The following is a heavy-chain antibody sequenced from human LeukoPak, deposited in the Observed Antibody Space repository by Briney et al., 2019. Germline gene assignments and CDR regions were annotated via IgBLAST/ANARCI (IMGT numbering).Heavy chain of an antibody. V-gene: IGHV4-59*01. CDR3: ARVGGAPLGAFDI. CDR1: GASISSYY. J-gene: IGHJ3*02. CDR2: IYYSGSS. D-gene: IGHD3-16*01. Sequence: SETLSLTCSVSGASISSYYWNWIRQAPGKGLEWIGYIYYSGSSNYNPSLKSRVTISKDMSKNQFSLRLTSVTAADTAVYFCARVGGAPLGAFDIWGRGTLVSVSS.